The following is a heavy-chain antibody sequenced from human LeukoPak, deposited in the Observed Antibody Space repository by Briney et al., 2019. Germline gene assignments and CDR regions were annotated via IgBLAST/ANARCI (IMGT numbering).Heavy chain of an antibody. CDR3: ARQSLRFGEYTYDY. V-gene: IGHV5-51*01. D-gene: IGHD3-10*01. CDR2: IYPGDSDT. J-gene: IGHJ4*02. CDR1: GSRFTSYW. Sequence: GAPLKISCKGSGSRFTSYWIGWVRQMPGKGLEWMGIIYPGDSDTRYSPSFQGQVTISADKSISTAYLQWSSLKASDTAMYYCARQSLRFGEYTYDYWGQGTLVTVSS.